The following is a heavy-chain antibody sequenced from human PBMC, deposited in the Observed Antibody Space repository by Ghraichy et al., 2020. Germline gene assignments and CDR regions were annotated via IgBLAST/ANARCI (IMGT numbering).Heavy chain of an antibody. V-gene: IGHV4-30-4*01. Sequence: SETLSLTCTVSGDSISSANYYWNWIRQPPGKGLEWIGFIYNSETTYYEPSLKNRLTISTDTSKNQFSLRLTSVTAADTAVYYCAGSSIFGAVISSAVWYFDLWGRGTLVTVSS. CDR3: AGSSIFGAVISSAVWYFDL. CDR1: GDSISSANYY. J-gene: IGHJ2*01. D-gene: IGHD3-3*01. CDR2: IYNSETT.